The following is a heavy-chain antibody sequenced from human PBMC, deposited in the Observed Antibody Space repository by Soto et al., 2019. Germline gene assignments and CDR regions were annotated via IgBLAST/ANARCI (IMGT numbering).Heavy chain of an antibody. D-gene: IGHD2-2*02. Sequence: VQLQESGPGLVKPSQTLSLTCTVSGGSIGSGSYYWSWIRQHPGQGLAWIGYIYTSGSTYYNPSLTSRIPVSLHTSNNQFSLQLTSLTAADTGMYSWASSESRFHTALQLWGQGTLVTVST. CDR3: ASSESRFHTALQL. V-gene: IGHV4-31*03. CDR1: GGSIGSGSYY. J-gene: IGHJ1*01. CDR2: IYTSGST.